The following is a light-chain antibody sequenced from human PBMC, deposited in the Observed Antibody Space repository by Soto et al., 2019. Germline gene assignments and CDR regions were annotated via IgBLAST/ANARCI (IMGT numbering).Light chain of an antibody. CDR3: QQYNNWPLT. V-gene: IGKV3-15*01. J-gene: IGKJ5*01. Sequence: EIVMTQSPATLSVSPGERATLSCRASQSVSNNFAWYQQQPGQAPRLLIYGASTRATGIPARFTGSGSGTEFTLTISSLQSEDFAVYYCQQYNNWPLTFGQGTRLEIK. CDR2: GAS. CDR1: QSVSNN.